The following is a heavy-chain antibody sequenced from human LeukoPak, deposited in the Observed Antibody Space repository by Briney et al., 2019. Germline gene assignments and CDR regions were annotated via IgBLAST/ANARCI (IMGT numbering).Heavy chain of an antibody. Sequence: ASVKVSCKASGYTFTGYYMHWVRQAPGQGLEWMGWINPNSGGTNYAQKFQGRVTMTRDTSISTAYMELSRLRSDDTAVYYCAREYYDSSGYFPDYYYYYMDVWGKGTTVTVSS. CDR2: INPNSGGT. V-gene: IGHV1-2*02. CDR1: GYTFTGYY. J-gene: IGHJ6*03. CDR3: AREYYDSSGYFPDYYYYYMDV. D-gene: IGHD3-22*01.